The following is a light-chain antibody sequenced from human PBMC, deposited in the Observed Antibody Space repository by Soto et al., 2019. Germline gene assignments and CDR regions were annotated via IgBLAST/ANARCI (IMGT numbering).Light chain of an antibody. J-gene: IGLJ3*02. CDR2: EVS. Sequence: QSVLSQPASVSGSPGQSITISCTGTSSDVGGYNYVSWYQQHPGKAPKLMVYEVSNRPSGVSNRFSGFKSGNTASLTISGLPTEDEADYYCSSYTRSATWVFGGGTKLTVL. V-gene: IGLV2-14*01. CDR1: SSDVGGYNY. CDR3: SSYTRSATWV.